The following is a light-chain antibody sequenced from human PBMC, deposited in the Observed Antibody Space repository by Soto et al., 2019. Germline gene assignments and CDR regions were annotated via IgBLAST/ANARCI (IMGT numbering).Light chain of an antibody. J-gene: IGLJ3*02. Sequence: QSALTQPASVSGSPGQSITISCTGTSSDVGRYNSVSWYQQHPGKAPELMIYEVNNRPSGVSSGFSGSKSGNTASLTISGLQAEDEADYYCSSYTTINTRVFGGGTKLTVL. V-gene: IGLV2-14*01. CDR3: SSYTTINTRV. CDR2: EVN. CDR1: SSDVGRYNS.